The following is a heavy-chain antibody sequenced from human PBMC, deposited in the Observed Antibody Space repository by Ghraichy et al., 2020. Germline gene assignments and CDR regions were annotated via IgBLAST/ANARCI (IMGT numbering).Heavy chain of an antibody. CDR3: ARDYFLSGSYSSGPDY. CDR1: GFTFGTFW. CDR2: INGDGSNT. J-gene: IGHJ4*02. Sequence: GGSLRLSCTASGFTFGTFWMHWVRQGPGKGLAWVSRINGDGSNTDYADSVKGRFTISRDNAKNTLYLQMNSLRVEDTAVYYCARDYFLSGSYSSGPDYWGQGTLVTVSS. D-gene: IGHD3-10*01. V-gene: IGHV3-74*01.